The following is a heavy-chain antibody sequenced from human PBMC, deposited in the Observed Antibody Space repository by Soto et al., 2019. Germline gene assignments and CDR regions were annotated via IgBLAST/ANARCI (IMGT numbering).Heavy chain of an antibody. Sequence: QVQLEQSGAEVKKPGSSVKVSCKASGGTFSNSAISWVRQAPGQGLEWMGGIMPIFRTPDYAQKFQGRVTITADESTSTAYMELRGLRSEDTAVYYCASDKDRLQLGGNYYYILDVWGQGTTVTVSS. J-gene: IGHJ6*02. D-gene: IGHD5-12*01. CDR1: GGTFSNSA. CDR3: ASDKDRLQLGGNYYYILDV. V-gene: IGHV1-69*01. CDR2: IMPIFRTP.